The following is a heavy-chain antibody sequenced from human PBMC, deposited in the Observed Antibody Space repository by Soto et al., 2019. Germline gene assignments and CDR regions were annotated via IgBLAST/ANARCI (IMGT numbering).Heavy chain of an antibody. CDR3: ARIGGSCYCVFDY. CDR1: GGTFSSYA. J-gene: IGHJ4*02. CDR2: IIPIFGTA. Sequence: ASVKVSCKASGGTFSSYAISWVRQAPGQGLEWMGGIIPIFGTANYAQKFQGRVTITADESTSTAYMELSSLRSEDTAVYYCARIGGSCYCVFDYCGQGTLVTVSS. D-gene: IGHD2-15*01. V-gene: IGHV1-69*13.